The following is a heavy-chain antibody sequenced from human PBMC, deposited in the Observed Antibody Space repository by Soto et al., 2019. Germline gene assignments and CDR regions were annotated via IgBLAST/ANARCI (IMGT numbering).Heavy chain of an antibody. V-gene: IGHV5-51*01. D-gene: IGHD6-13*01. J-gene: IGHJ4*02. CDR3: ATHTSTGYWDC. CDR1: GYTVSNQW. CDR2: THPGNSES. Sequence: PGESLKISYQGSGYTVSNQWIAWVRQMPGKGLEWMGLTHPGNSESRYSPSIQGQVTMSVDKSINTAFLQWSSLKASDSAMYYCATHTSTGYWDCWGQGTLVTVSS.